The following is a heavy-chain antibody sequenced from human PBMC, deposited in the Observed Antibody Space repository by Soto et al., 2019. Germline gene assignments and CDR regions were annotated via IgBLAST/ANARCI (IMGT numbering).Heavy chain of an antibody. CDR3: ARARTGTYFLY. Sequence: GGSPRLACAASGFTFSSYAMRWVRQASGKGQEWVSAISGSGGSTYYADSVKGRSTISRDNSKHTLYLQMNSLRAEDTAVYYCARARTGTYFLYWDQGTLVTVS. D-gene: IGHD6-13*01. V-gene: IGHV3-23*01. J-gene: IGHJ4*02. CDR1: GFTFSSYA. CDR2: ISGSGGST.